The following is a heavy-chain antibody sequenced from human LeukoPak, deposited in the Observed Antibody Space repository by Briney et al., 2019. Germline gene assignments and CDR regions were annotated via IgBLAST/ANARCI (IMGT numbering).Heavy chain of an antibody. Sequence: PGGSQRLSCTPSGFTFRLYTKNWVPHAPGKGLEWLSSITSTSNHIHYADPVKGRFTISRDNAKNSLYLQMNSLRAEDTAVYDCARALGYCSSSSCPEGYWGQGTLVTVSS. V-gene: IGHV3-21*01. J-gene: IGHJ4*02. CDR1: GFTFRLYT. CDR2: ITSTSNHI. CDR3: ARALGYCSSSSCPEGY. D-gene: IGHD2-2*01.